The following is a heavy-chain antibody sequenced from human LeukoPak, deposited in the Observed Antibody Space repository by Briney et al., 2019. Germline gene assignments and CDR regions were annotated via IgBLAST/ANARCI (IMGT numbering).Heavy chain of an antibody. D-gene: IGHD3-22*01. J-gene: IGHJ4*02. CDR3: AKQGRTFYYVSGGYYIYDYFDS. Sequence: SETLSLTCTVSGGSIDSDYWSWIRQPPGKGLERIGEMYNSGYPNYGPSFKSRVTMSLDTSKNQFSLTLNSVTAADTADYYCAKQGRTFYYVSGGYYIYDYFDSWGQGALVTVPS. V-gene: IGHV4-59*08. CDR1: GGSIDSDY. CDR2: MYNSGYP.